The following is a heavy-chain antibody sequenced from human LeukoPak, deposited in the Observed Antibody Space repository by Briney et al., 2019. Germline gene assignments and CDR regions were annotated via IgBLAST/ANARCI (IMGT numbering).Heavy chain of an antibody. V-gene: IGHV4-39*01. Sequence: SETLSLTCTVSGGSVTYTNYYWGWIRQPPGKGLQWIGVIYYNGKTYYNPSLKSRVTVAVDTSKNQFSLELSSVTAADTAVYYCASGGGYADSGGNYFDYWGQGTLVTVSP. CDR1: GGSVTYTNYY. CDR3: ASGGGYADSGGNYFDY. D-gene: IGHD5-12*01. J-gene: IGHJ4*02. CDR2: IYYNGKT.